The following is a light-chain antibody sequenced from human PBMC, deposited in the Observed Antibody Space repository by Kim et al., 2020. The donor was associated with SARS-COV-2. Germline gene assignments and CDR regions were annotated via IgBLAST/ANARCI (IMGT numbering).Light chain of an antibody. J-gene: IGKJ1*01. CDR1: QRISTSY. CDR2: GTS. Sequence: LSPGGRLTLSCRASQRISTSYVAWYQKRPGQAPRVLIHGTSSRASGIPDRFSGSGSGTDFTLTISRLEPEDFAVYYCQQYGSSPTFGQGTKVDIK. V-gene: IGKV3-20*01. CDR3: QQYGSSPT.